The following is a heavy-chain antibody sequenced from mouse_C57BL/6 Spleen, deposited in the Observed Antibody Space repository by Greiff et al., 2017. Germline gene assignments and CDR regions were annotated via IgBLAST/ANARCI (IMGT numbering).Heavy chain of an antibody. V-gene: IGHV1-4*01. Sequence: QVQLQQSGAELTKPGASVKMSCKASGYTFTGYTMHWVKQRPGQGLEWIGYIKPGSGYTKYNQKFKDKATLTADKSSSTAYMQLSSLTSEDSAVYYCARLKSYYSNQDAMDYWGQGTSVTVSS. CDR3: ARLKSYYSNQDAMDY. D-gene: IGHD2-5*01. J-gene: IGHJ4*01. CDR1: GYTFTGYT. CDR2: IKPGSGYT.